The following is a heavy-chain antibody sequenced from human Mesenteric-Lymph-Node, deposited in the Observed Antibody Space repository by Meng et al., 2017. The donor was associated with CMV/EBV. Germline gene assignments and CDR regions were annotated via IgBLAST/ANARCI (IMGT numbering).Heavy chain of an antibody. CDR2: IRSNGDT. CDR1: GFPFRTYS. V-gene: IGHV3-21*06. CDR3: ARDADTGYFDH. J-gene: IGHJ4*02. D-gene: IGHD5-18*01. Sequence: GESLKISCAVSGFPFRTYSMNWVRQAPGKGLEWVSSIRSNGDTYYADSVKGRFTVFRDNAKNSLYLQMSSLRADDTAVYYCARDADTGYFDHWGQGTLVTVSS.